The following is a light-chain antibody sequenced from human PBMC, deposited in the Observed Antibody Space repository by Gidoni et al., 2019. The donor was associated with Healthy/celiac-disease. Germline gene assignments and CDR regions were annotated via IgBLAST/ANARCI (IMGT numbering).Light chain of an antibody. CDR3: QQYYSTPYT. CDR1: QSVLYSSNNKNY. J-gene: IGKJ2*01. Sequence: DILITQSPDSLAVSLGERATINCKSSQSVLYSSNNKNYLAWYQQKPGQPPKLLIYWASTRESGVSDRFSGSGSGTDFTLTISSLQAEDVTVYYCQQYYSTPYTFGQGTKLEIK. V-gene: IGKV4-1*01. CDR2: WAS.